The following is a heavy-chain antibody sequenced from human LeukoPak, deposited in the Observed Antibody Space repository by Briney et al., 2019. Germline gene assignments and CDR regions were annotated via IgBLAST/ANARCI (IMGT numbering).Heavy chain of an antibody. CDR1: GLTFSSHW. V-gene: IGHV3-74*01. CDR3: AKDFEAIIVVVPAASLGYFDY. D-gene: IGHD2-2*01. CDR2: ITNDGSST. Sequence: GGSLRLSCAASGLTFSSHWMHWVRQAPGKGLVWVSRITNDGSSTTYADSVKGRFTISRDNAKNMLYLQVNSLRAEDTAVYYCAKDFEAIIVVVPAASLGYFDYWGQGTLVTVSS. J-gene: IGHJ4*02.